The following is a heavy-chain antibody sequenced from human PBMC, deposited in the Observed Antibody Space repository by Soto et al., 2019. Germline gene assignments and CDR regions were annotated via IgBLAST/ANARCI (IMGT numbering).Heavy chain of an antibody. V-gene: IGHV4-34*01. D-gene: IGHD2-8*01. CDR2: INHSGST. Sequence: SETLSLTCVVYGGAFSGYYWSWIRQPPGKGLEWIGEINHSGSTNYNPSLKSRVTISVDTSKNQFSLKLSSVTAADTAVYYCARDIVLMVYAVMDVWGQGTTVT. CDR3: ARDIVLMVYAVMDV. J-gene: IGHJ6*02. CDR1: GGAFSGYY.